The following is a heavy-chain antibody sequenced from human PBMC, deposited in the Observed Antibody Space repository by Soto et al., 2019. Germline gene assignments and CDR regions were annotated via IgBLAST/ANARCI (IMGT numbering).Heavy chain of an antibody. J-gene: IGHJ6*02. CDR1: GGSISSSNW. CDR2: IYHSGST. D-gene: IGHD6-13*01. Sequence: PSETLSLTCAVSGGSISSSNWWSWVRQPPGKGLEWIGEIYHSGSTNYNPSLKSRVTISVDKSKNQFSLKLGSVTAADTAVYYCARDSPIAAAGRGYYYYYGMDVWGQGTTVTVS. CDR3: ARDSPIAAAGRGYYYYYGMDV. V-gene: IGHV4-4*02.